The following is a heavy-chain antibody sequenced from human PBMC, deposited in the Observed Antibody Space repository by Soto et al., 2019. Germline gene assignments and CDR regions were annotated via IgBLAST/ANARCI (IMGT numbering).Heavy chain of an antibody. J-gene: IGHJ4*02. CDR3: ARDSEPYYDFWSGYYSFDY. V-gene: IGHV1-18*01. D-gene: IGHD3-3*01. Sequence: ASVKVSCKASGYTFTSYGISWVRQAPGQGLEWMGWISAYNGNTNYAQKLQGRVTMTTDTSTSTAYMELRSLRSDDTAVYYCARDSEPYYDFWSGYYSFDYWGQGTLVTSPQ. CDR2: ISAYNGNT. CDR1: GYTFTSYG.